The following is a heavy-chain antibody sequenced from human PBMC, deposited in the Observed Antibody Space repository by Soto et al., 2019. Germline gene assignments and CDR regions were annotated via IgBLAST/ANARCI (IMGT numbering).Heavy chain of an antibody. J-gene: IGHJ1*01. CDR2: ITPYNGNA. CDR3: ASHRRDSGAYQLD. D-gene: IGHD2-2*01. Sequence: ASDQVSCTASGYTFSTFGINWVRQAPGQGLAWMGWITPYNGNANYAQKHQDRLTITTDTSTNTAYLELRSLRSDDTAVYVCASHRRDSGAYQLDWGQGIWVTV. CDR1: GYTFSTFG. V-gene: IGHV1-18*04.